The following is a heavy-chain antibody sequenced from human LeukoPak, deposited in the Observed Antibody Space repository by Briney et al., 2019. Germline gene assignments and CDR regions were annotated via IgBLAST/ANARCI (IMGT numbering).Heavy chain of an antibody. J-gene: IGHJ5*02. CDR2: IYHSGST. CDR3: ARVEAYDSSP. Sequence: PSETLSLTCTVSGYSISSGYYWGWIRQPPGKGLEWIGSIYHSGSTNYNPSLKSRVTISVDKSKNQFSLKLSSVTAADTAVYYCARVEAYDSSPWGQGTLVTVSS. D-gene: IGHD3-22*01. CDR1: GYSISSGYY. V-gene: IGHV4-38-2*02.